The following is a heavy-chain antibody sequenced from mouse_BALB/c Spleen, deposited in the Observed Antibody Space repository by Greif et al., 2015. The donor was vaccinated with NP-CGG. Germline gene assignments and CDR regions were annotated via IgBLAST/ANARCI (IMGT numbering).Heavy chain of an antibody. V-gene: IGHV1-84*02. CDR3: ARRTGTEAMDY. D-gene: IGHD4-1*01. CDR2: IYPGSGNT. J-gene: IGHJ4*01. Sequence: VQVVESGPELVKPGASVKISCKASGYTFTDYYINWVKQKPGQGLEWIGWIYPGSGNTKCDEKFKGKATLTVDTSSSTAYMQFSSLTSEDTAVYFCARRTGTEAMDYWGQGTSVTVSS. CDR1: GYTFTDYY.